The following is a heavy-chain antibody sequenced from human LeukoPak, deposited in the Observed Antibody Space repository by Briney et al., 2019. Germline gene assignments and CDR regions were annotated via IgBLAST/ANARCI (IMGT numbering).Heavy chain of an antibody. D-gene: IGHD3-10*02. Sequence: GGSLRLSCAASGFTFSSFGMSWVRQGPGKGLEWVSGISGNGRSTYYADSVKGRFTISRDNSRNTLHLQMNSLRAEDTAVYYCAELGITMIGGVWGKGTTVTISS. CDR1: GFTFSSFG. V-gene: IGHV3-23*01. CDR2: ISGNGRST. CDR3: AELGITMIGGV. J-gene: IGHJ6*04.